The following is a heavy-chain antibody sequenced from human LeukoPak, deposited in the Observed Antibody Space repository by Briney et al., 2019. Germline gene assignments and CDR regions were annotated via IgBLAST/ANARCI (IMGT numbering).Heavy chain of an antibody. V-gene: IGHV3-74*03. CDR1: GLTFNSYW. D-gene: IGHD3-10*01. Sequence: GGSLRLSCAASGLTFNSYWMHWVRQVAGKGLVWVAHINGDASNRTYADSVKGRFTISRDSAKNSLYLQMNSLRAEDTAVYYCARETGELPYYSDYWGQGTLVTVSS. CDR2: INGDASNR. CDR3: ARETGELPYYSDY. J-gene: IGHJ4*02.